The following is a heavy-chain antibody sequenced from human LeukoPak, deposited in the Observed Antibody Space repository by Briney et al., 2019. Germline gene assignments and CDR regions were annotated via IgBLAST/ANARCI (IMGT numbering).Heavy chain of an antibody. V-gene: IGHV1-46*01. CDR3: ARASHDYGEYSHFDY. CDR1: GYTFTSYY. CDR2: INPSGGST. Sequence: ASVKVSCKASGYTFTSYYMHWVRQAPGQGLEWMGIINPSGGSTSYAQKFQGRVTMTRDMSTSTVYMELSSLGSEDTAVYYCARASHDYGEYSHFDYWGQGTLVTVSS. D-gene: IGHD4-17*01. J-gene: IGHJ4*02.